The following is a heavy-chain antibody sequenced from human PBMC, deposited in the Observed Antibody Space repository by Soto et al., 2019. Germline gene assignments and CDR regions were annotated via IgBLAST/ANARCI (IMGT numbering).Heavy chain of an antibody. CDR2: IYYSGSI. CDR3: AREDDGGDRDYYGLDV. D-gene: IGHD2-21*02. V-gene: IGHV4-30-4*08. Sequence: SETLSLTCTVSGGSISSDIYHWTWIRQSPGKGLEWIGYIYYSGSIFYNPSFKSRVTISVDTSKNQFSLQLSSVTAADTAVYFCAREDDGGDRDYYGLDVWGQGTTVT. CDR1: GGSISSDIYH. J-gene: IGHJ6*02.